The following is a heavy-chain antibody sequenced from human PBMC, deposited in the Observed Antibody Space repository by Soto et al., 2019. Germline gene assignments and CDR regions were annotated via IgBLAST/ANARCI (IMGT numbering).Heavy chain of an antibody. Sequence: SETLSLTCTVSGASMNSYHWSWIRQPAGKGLEWIGHIHSSGSTNYNPSLKSRVTMSVDTSKNQFSLRLMSLTAADTAVYYCARDQGVAAAGITWFDPWGQGSLVTVPQ. D-gene: IGHD6-13*01. V-gene: IGHV4-4*07. CDR2: IHSSGST. J-gene: IGHJ5*02. CDR3: ARDQGVAAAGITWFDP. CDR1: GASMNSYH.